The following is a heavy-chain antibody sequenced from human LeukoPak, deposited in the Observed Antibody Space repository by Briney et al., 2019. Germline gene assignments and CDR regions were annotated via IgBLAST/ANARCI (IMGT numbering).Heavy chain of an antibody. CDR3: AKQGPPDCSSTSCYVTPFDY. D-gene: IGHD2-2*01. J-gene: IGHJ4*02. V-gene: IGHV3-9*01. CDR1: GFTFDDYA. CDR2: ISWNSGSI. Sequence: GGSLRLSCAASGFTFDDYAMHWVRQAPGKGLEWVSGISWNSGSIGYADSVKGRFTISRDNAKNSLYLQMNSLRAEDTALYYCAKQGPPDCSSTSCYVTPFDYWGQGTLVTVSS.